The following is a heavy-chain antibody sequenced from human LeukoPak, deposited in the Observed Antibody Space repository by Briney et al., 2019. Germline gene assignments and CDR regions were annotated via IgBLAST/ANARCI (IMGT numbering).Heavy chain of an antibody. V-gene: IGHV1-3*02. Sequence: ASVKVSCKASGYTFTSYAMHWVRQAPGQRLEWVGWSNAGNGNTKYSQEFQGRVTITRDTSASTAYMELSSLRSEDMAVYYCAREGADGPGGYFDYWGQGTLVTVSS. D-gene: IGHD5-24*01. CDR1: GYTFTSYA. CDR3: AREGADGPGGYFDY. J-gene: IGHJ4*02. CDR2: SNAGNGNT.